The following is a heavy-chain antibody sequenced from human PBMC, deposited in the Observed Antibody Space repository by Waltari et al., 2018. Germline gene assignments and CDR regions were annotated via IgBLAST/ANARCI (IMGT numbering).Heavy chain of an antibody. CDR3: ARDRRVITMVHCFDP. CDR2: IYHSGGT. V-gene: IGHV4-4*02. CDR1: GGSISSSNW. J-gene: IGHJ5*02. D-gene: IGHD3-10*01. Sequence: QVQLQESGPGLVKPSGTLSLTCAVSGGSISSSNWWSWVRQPPGKGLEWIGEIYHSGGTNYNPSLKSRVTISVDKSKNQFSLKLSSVTAADTAVYYCARDRRVITMVHCFDPWGQGTLVTVSS.